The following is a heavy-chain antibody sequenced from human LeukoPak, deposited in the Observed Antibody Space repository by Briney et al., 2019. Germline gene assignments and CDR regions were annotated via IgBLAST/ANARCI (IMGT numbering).Heavy chain of an antibody. Sequence: PSETLSLTCTVSGGSISSSTYSWGWIRQPPGKGLVWIGSIYYSGSTYYNPSLKSRVTISVDTSKNQFSLKLSPVTAADTAVYYCARHRQWELYDAFDIWGQGTMVTVSS. J-gene: IGHJ3*02. CDR3: ARHRQWELYDAFDI. D-gene: IGHD1-26*01. CDR1: GGSISSSTYS. CDR2: IYYSGST. V-gene: IGHV4-39*01.